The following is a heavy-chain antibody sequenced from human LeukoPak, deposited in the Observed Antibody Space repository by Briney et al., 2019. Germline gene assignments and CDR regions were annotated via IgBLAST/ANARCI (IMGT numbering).Heavy chain of an antibody. CDR3: ARRYGSGSSGTFDY. D-gene: IGHD3-10*01. CDR2: IYYSGST. V-gene: IGHV4-59*01. CDR1: GGSISSYY. Sequence: SETLSLTCTVSGGSISSYYWSWIRQPPGKGLEWIADIYYSGSTNYNPSLKSRVTISVDTSKNQFSLKLSSVTAADTGVYYCARRYGSGSSGTFDYWGQGTLVTVSS. J-gene: IGHJ4*02.